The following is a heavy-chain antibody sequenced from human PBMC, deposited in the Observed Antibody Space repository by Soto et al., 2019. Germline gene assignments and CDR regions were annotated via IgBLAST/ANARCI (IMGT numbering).Heavy chain of an antibody. CDR1: GGTFSSYT. CDR2: IIPILGIA. V-gene: IGHV1-69*02. CDR3: ANYGSGSYYY. D-gene: IGHD3-10*01. Sequence: SVKVSCKASGGTFSSYTISWVRQAPGQGLEWMGRIIPILGIANYAQKFQGRVTFTRDTSASTAYMELSSLRPEDTAIYYCANYGSGSYYYWGQGSPVTVSS. J-gene: IGHJ4*02.